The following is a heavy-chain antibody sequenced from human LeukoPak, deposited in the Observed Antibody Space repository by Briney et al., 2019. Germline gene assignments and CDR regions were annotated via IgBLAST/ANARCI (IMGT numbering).Heavy chain of an antibody. V-gene: IGHV3-30-3*01. J-gene: IGHJ4*02. CDR3: ARDLRLFGPPDDY. CDR2: ISYDGSNK. CDR1: GFTFSSYV. Sequence: GGSLRLSCAASGFTFSSYVMHWVRQAPGKGLEWVAVISYDGSNKYYADSVKGRFTIYRDNSKNTLYLQMNSLRAEDTAVYYCARDLRLFGPPDDYWGQGTLVIVSS. D-gene: IGHD3-10*01.